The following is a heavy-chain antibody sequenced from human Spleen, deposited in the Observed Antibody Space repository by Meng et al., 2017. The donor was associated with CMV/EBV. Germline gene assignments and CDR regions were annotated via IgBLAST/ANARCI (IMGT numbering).Heavy chain of an antibody. D-gene: IGHD2/OR15-2a*01. CDR1: GFTSSSYS. CDR2: ITSSGSYI. CDR3: ARVHTFGLGAFDI. J-gene: IGHJ3*02. Sequence: GESLKISCAVSGFTSSSYSMNWVRQAPGKGLEWVSSITSSGSYIYYADSVKGRFTISRDNAKNSLYLQMNSLRAEDTAVYFCARVHTFGLGAFDIWGQGTMVTVSS. V-gene: IGHV3-21*01.